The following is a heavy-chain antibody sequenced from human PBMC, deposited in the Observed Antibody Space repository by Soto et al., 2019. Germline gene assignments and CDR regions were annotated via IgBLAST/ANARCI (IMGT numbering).Heavy chain of an antibody. CDR2: INAGNGNT. D-gene: IGHD3-22*01. Sequence: QVQLVQSGAEEKKPGASVKVSCKASGYTFTSSAMHWVRQAPGQRLEWMGWINAGNGNTKYSQKFQGRVTITRDTAAITAYMELSSLRSEDTAVYYCARAIVVVTPPDYWGQGTLVSVSS. CDR3: ARAIVVVTPPDY. V-gene: IGHV1-3*05. CDR1: GYTFTSSA. J-gene: IGHJ4*02.